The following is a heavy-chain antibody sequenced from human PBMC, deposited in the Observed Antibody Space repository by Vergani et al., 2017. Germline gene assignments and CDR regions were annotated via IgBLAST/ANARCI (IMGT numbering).Heavy chain of an antibody. J-gene: IGHJ6*02. Sequence: EVQLLESGGDLVKPGGSLRLSCAASGFTFNQYAMNWVRQAPGKGLEWVSGSSGSGGSTYNAGPVKGRFTISRDSSQNTLYLQMNSLCAGDTAVYYCAKSNPRNSXYNYRYYYHGMDVGGQGTTFTFSS. CDR2: SSGSGGST. CDR1: GFTFNQYA. V-gene: IGHV3-23*01. D-gene: IGHD5-12*01. CDR3: AKSNPRNSXYNYRYYYHGMDV.